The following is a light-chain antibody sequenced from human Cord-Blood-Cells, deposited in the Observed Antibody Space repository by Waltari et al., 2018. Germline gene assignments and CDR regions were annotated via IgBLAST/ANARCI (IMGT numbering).Light chain of an antibody. CDR1: QSVSSY. CDR2: DAS. J-gene: IGKJ3*01. V-gene: IGKV3-11*01. Sequence: EIVLTQSPATLSLSTGERATLACRASQSVSSYLAWYQQKPGQAHRLLIYDASNRATGIPARFSGSGSGTDFTLTISSLEPEDFAVYYCQQRSNWPPFTFGPGTKVDIK. CDR3: QQRSNWPPFT.